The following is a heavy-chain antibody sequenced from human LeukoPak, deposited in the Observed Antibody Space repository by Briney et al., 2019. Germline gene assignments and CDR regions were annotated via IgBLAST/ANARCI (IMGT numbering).Heavy chain of an antibody. CDR3: ARTPGNTLDY. V-gene: IGHV4-59*11. CDR2: AYHSGST. D-gene: IGHD1-14*01. Sequence: SETLSLACSVSDGSITGHYWSWIRQPPGRGLEWIGYAYHSGSTNYNPSLKSRVTISVDTSKNQFSLKLNSMTAADTAVYCCARTPGNTLDYWGQGTLVTVSS. J-gene: IGHJ4*02. CDR1: DGSITGHY.